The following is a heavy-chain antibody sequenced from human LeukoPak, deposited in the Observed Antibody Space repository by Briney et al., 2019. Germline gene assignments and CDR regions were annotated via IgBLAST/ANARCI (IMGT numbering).Heavy chain of an antibody. D-gene: IGHD2-2*01. CDR2: INHSGST. CDR1: GGSFSGYY. J-gene: IGHJ6*02. Sequence: SETLSLTCAVYGGSFSGYYWSWIRQPPGKGLEWIGEINHSGSTNYNPSLKSRVTISVDTSKNQFSLKLSSVTAADTAVYYCARGGVVPAAIRYYYYYYGMDVWGQGTTVTVSS. CDR3: ARGGVVPAAIRYYYYYYGMDV. V-gene: IGHV4-34*01.